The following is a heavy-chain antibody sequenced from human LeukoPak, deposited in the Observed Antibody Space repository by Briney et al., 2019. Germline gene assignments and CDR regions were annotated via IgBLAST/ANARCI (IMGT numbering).Heavy chain of an antibody. CDR3: ATGVTDYYYYGMDV. CDR1: GGTFSSYA. J-gene: IGHJ6*02. D-gene: IGHD2-21*02. CDR2: IIPIFGTA. Sequence: ASVKVSCKASGGTFSSYAISWVRQAPGQGLEWMGGIIPIFGTANYAQKFQGRVTITADGSTSTAYMELSSLRSEDTAVYYCATGVTDYYYYGMDVWGQGTTVTVSS. V-gene: IGHV1-69*13.